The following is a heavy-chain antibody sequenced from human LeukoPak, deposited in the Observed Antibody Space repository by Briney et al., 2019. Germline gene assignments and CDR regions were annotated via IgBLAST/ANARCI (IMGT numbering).Heavy chain of an antibody. CDR2: IKQDGSEK. Sequence: GGSLRLSCAASGFTFTSHWMAWVRQAPGKGLEWVANIKQDGSEKYYVDSVKGRFTISRDNAKNSMFLQMSSLRADDTAVYYCARGCCSAPSCYSDTFDLWGQGTMVTVSS. J-gene: IGHJ3*01. V-gene: IGHV3-7*03. CDR1: GFTFTSHW. D-gene: IGHD2-2*01. CDR3: ARGCCSAPSCYSDTFDL.